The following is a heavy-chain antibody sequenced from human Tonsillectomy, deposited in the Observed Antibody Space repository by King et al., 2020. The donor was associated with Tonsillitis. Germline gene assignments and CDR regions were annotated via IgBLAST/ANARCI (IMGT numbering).Heavy chain of an antibody. D-gene: IGHD5-12*01. CDR2: ISSGSSSYT. CDR3: AREYEVANLYYYYYMDV. J-gene: IGHJ6*03. V-gene: IGHV3-11*05. CDR1: GFIFSDYY. Sequence: VQLVQSGGGLVKPGGSLRLSCAASGFIFSDYYMTWIRQAPGKGLEWVSYISSGSSSYTNYADSVKGRFTISRDNAKNSLYLQMNSLRAEDTAVYYCAREYEVANLYYYYYMDVWGKGTTVTVSS.